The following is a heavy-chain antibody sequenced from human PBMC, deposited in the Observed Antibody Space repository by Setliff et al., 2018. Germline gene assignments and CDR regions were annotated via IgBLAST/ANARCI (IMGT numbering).Heavy chain of an antibody. CDR2: TIPIFGTT. CDR3: TRGPGPNVVVAMPFDR. J-gene: IGHJ4*02. CDR1: GGTFRNYG. D-gene: IGHD5-12*01. Sequence: GASVKVSCKASGGTFRNYGISWVRQAPGQGLEWMGGTIPIFGTTNYAQKFQGRVTMTTDSSTKTVYMELRSLTSDDTAIYYCTRGPGPNVVVAMPFDRWGQGTLVTVSS. V-gene: IGHV1-69*05.